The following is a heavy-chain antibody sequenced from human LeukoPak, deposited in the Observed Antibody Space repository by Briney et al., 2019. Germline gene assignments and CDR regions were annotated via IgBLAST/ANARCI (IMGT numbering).Heavy chain of an antibody. J-gene: IGHJ2*01. Sequence: PSETLSLTCTVSGGSISSGGYYWSWIRQPPGKGLEWIGYIYHRGSTYKNPSLESRVTISVDWSKDQFSLNLTSVTAADTAVYYCARTHYTAWLNWYFDLWGRGTLVTVSS. CDR1: GGSISSGGYY. V-gene: IGHV4-30-2*01. CDR3: ARTHYTAWLNWYFDL. D-gene: IGHD3-3*01. CDR2: IYHRGST.